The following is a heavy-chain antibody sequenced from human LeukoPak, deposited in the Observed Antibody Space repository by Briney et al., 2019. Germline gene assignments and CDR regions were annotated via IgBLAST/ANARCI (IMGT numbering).Heavy chain of an antibody. V-gene: IGHV3-21*01. J-gene: IGHJ4*02. D-gene: IGHD2-2*01. CDR3: ARVAGYCSSTSNCYSDY. CDR1: GFTFNTYT. Sequence: GGSLGLSCAASGFTFNTYTMNWVRQAPGQGLEWVSSISSSSSYIYYADSVKGRFTISRDNAKNSLYLQMNSLRAEDTAVYYCARVAGYCSSTSNCYSDYWGQGTLVTVSS. CDR2: ISSSSSYI.